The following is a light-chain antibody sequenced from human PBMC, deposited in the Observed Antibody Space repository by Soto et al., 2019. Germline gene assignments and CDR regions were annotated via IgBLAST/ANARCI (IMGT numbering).Light chain of an antibody. V-gene: IGLV9-49*01. CDR1: SGYSNYK. J-gene: IGLJ2*01. Sequence: QSVLTQPPSASASLGASVTLTCTLSSGYSNYKVDWYQQRPGKGPRFVMRVGTGGIVGSKGDGIPDRFSVLGSGLNRYLTIKNIQEEDESDYHCGADPGSGSNFVYSFGGGTKLTVL. CDR3: GADPGSGSNFVYS. CDR2: VGTGGIVG.